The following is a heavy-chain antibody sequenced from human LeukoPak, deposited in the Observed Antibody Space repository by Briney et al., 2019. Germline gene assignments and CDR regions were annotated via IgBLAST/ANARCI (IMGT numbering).Heavy chain of an antibody. J-gene: IGHJ5*02. CDR2: IRSKNDGGTT. V-gene: IGHV3-15*01. Sequence: GGSLRLSCTAPGFTFSNAWMSWVRQAPGKGLEWVGRIRSKNDGGTTDYAAPVKGRFTISRDDSKNTLYLQMNSLKTEDTAVYYCATSNLATWGQGTLVTVSS. CDR3: ATSNLAT. CDR1: GFTFSNAW.